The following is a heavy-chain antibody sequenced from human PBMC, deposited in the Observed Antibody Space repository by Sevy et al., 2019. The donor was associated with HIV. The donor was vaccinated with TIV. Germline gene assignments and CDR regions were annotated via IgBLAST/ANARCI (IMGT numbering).Heavy chain of an antibody. D-gene: IGHD2-2*02. CDR2: IYYSGST. CDR1: GGSISSSSYY. V-gene: IGHV4-39*01. Sequence: SETLSLTCTVSGGSISSSSYYWGWIRQPPGKGLEWIGSIYYSGSTYYNPSLKSRVTISVDTSKNQFSLKLSSVTAADTGVYYCARQAHIVVVPAAIEGPGWFDPWGQGTLVTVSS. J-gene: IGHJ5*02. CDR3: ARQAHIVVVPAAIEGPGWFDP.